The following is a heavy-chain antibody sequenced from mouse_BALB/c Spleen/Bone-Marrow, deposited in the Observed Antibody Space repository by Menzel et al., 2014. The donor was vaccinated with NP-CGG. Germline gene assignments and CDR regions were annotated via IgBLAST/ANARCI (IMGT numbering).Heavy chain of an antibody. CDR3: VRHGYFGNYYYALDY. Sequence: EVQRVESGGGLVQPKGSLKLSCAASGFTFNTYAMNWVRQAPGKGLEWVARIRSKGNNYATYYADSVKDRFTISRDDSQNMLYLQMNNLKTEDTAMYYCVRHGYFGNYYYALDYWGQGTSVTVSS. CDR2: IRSKGNNYAT. D-gene: IGHD2-1*01. V-gene: IGHV10-1*02. CDR1: GFTFNTYA. J-gene: IGHJ4*01.